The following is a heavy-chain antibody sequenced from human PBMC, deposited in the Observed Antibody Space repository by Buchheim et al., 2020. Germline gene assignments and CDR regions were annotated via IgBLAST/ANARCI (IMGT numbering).Heavy chain of an antibody. CDR1: GYTFTSYA. V-gene: IGHV1-3*01. CDR2: INAGNDNT. Sequence: QVQLVQSGAEVKKPGASVKVSCKASGYTFTSYAMHWVRQAPGQRLEWMGWINAGNDNTKYSQKFQGRVTFTRDTSASTAYMELSSLRSEDTAVYYCARVYCSSSSCLNWFDPWGQGTL. CDR3: ARVYCSSSSCLNWFDP. D-gene: IGHD2-2*01. J-gene: IGHJ5*02.